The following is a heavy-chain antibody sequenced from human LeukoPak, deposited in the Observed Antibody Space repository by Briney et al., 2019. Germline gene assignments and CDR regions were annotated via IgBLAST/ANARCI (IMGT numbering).Heavy chain of an antibody. CDR2: INHSGST. V-gene: IGHV4-34*01. J-gene: IGHJ5*02. Sequence: KASETLSLTCAVYGGSFSGYYWSWLRQPPGKGLEWIGEINHSGSTNYNPSLKSRVTISVDTSKNQFSLKLSSVTAADTAVYYCARGKSGSFRNWLHPWGQGTLVTVSS. CDR1: GGSFSGYY. D-gene: IGHD1-26*01. CDR3: ARGKSGSFRNWLHP.